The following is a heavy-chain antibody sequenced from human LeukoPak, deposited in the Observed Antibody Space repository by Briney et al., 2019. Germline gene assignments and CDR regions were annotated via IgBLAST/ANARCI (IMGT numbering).Heavy chain of an antibody. CDR1: GGFFSGYY. CDR2: INHSGST. J-gene: IGHJ4*02. CDR3: ARAAAIAAAFDY. D-gene: IGHD6-13*01. Sequence: SETLSLTCAVYGGFFSGYYWSWIRQPPGKGLEWIGEINHSGSTNYNPSLESRVTISVDTSKNQFSLKPSSVTAADTAVYYCARAAAIAAAFDYWGQGTLVTVSS. V-gene: IGHV4-34*01.